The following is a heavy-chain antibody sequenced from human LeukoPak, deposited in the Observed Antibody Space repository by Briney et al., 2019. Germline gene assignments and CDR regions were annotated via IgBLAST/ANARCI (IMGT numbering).Heavy chain of an antibody. J-gene: IGHJ3*02. Sequence: GGSLRLSCAASGFTFSSYAMPWVRQAPGKGLEWVAVISYDGSNKYYADSVKGRFTISRDNSKNTLYLQMNSLRAEDTAVYYCARDGGWLQFAAFDIWGQGTMVTVSS. CDR2: ISYDGSNK. V-gene: IGHV3-30-3*01. CDR1: GFTFSSYA. D-gene: IGHD5-24*01. CDR3: ARDGGWLQFAAFDI.